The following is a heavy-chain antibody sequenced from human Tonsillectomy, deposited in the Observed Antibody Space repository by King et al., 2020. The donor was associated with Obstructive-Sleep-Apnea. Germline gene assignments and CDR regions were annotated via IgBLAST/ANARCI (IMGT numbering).Heavy chain of an antibody. V-gene: IGHV1-24*01. CDR3: ATSYPTLYWQQLTMLDYYYYYYGMDV. D-gene: IGHD6-13*01. Sequence: AQLVQSGAEVKKPGASVKVSCKVSGYTLTELSMHWVRQAPGKGLEWMGGFDPEDGETIYAQKFQGRVTMTEDTSTDTAYMELSSLRSEDTAVYYCATSYPTLYWQQLTMLDYYYYYYGMDVWGQGTTVTVSS. CDR1: GYTLTELS. J-gene: IGHJ6*02. CDR2: FDPEDGET.